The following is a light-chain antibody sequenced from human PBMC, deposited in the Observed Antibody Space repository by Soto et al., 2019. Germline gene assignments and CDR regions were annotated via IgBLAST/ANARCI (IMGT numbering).Light chain of an antibody. CDR1: SSNIGSNY. V-gene: IGLV1-44*01. CDR2: SNN. Sequence: QSVLTQPPSASGTPGQRVTISCSGSSSNIGSNYVYWYQQLPGTAPKLLIYSNNQRPSGVPDRFSGSKSGTSVFLAISGLQSDDEADYYCAAWDDSLDGPVFGGGTKLTVL. J-gene: IGLJ3*02. CDR3: AAWDDSLDGPV.